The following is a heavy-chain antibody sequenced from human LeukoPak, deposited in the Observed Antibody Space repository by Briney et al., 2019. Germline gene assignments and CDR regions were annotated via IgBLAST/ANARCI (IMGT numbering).Heavy chain of an antibody. Sequence: SETLSLTCAVYGGSFSGYYWSWIRQPPGKGLEWIGEINHSGSTNYNPPLKSRVTISGDTSKNQFSLKLSSVTAADTAVYYCARVRFLEWLSTSYYYYYYMDVWGKGTTVTVSS. CDR1: GGSFSGYY. CDR2: INHSGST. J-gene: IGHJ6*03. CDR3: ARVRFLEWLSTSYYYYYYMDV. D-gene: IGHD3-3*01. V-gene: IGHV4-34*01.